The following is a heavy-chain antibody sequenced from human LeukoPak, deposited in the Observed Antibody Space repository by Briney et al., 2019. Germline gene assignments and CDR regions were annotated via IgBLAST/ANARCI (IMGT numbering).Heavy chain of an antibody. V-gene: IGHV3-23*01. J-gene: IGHJ4*02. CDR2: LGAGGGST. CDR1: GFTFNIYT. D-gene: IGHD6-19*01. CDR3: AKGGRTVAD. Sequence: GGSLRLSCATSGFTFNIYTMSWVRQAPGKGLEWVSSLGAGGGSTYYADSVKGRFIISGDNSKNALYLQMNSLRAEDTAVYYCAKGGRTVADWGQGTLVTISS.